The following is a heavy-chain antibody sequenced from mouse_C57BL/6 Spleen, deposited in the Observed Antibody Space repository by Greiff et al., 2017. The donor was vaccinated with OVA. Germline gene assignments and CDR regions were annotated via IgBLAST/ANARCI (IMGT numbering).Heavy chain of an antibody. CDR2: IYPGDGDT. J-gene: IGHJ2*01. Sequence: VQLQQSGAELVKPGASVKISCKASGYAFSSYWMNWVKQRPGKGLEWIGQIYPGDGDTNYNGKFKGKATLTADKSSSTAYMQLSSLTSEDSAVYFCARGGTGTNYFDYWGQGTTLTVSS. D-gene: IGHD4-1*01. CDR1: GYAFSSYW. CDR3: ARGGTGTNYFDY. V-gene: IGHV1-80*01.